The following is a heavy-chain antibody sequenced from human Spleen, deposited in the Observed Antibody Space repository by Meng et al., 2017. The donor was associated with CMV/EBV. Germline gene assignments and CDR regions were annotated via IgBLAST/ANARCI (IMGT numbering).Heavy chain of an antibody. D-gene: IGHD3-10*01. Sequence: ASVKVSCKASGYTFTSYDINWVRQAPGQGLEWMGWMNPNSGDTDYAKKFQGRITMTRDTSIRTAYMEVASLRSDDTAVYYCVRLAGGVDYWGQGTLVTVSS. CDR1: GYTFTSYD. CDR3: VRLAGGVDY. J-gene: IGHJ4*02. V-gene: IGHV1-8*01. CDR2: MNPNSGDT.